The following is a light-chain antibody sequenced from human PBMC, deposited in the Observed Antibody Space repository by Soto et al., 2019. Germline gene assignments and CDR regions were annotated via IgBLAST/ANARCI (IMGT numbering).Light chain of an antibody. J-gene: IGKJ4*01. CDR1: QSVSSSY. Sequence: EIVLTQSPCTLSLSPGERATLSCRASQSVSSSYLAWYQQKPGQAPRLLIYGASSRATGIPDRFSGSGSGTDFTLTISRLEPEDFAVYYCQQYGSSLGVTFGGGTKVEIK. CDR2: GAS. V-gene: IGKV3-20*01. CDR3: QQYGSSLGVT.